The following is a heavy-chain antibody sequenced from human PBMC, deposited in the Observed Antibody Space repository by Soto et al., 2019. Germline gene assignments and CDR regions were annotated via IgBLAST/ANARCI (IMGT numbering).Heavy chain of an antibody. CDR2: IWNDGTEK. CDR3: ARIGTWALNCDC. Sequence: QVQLVESGGGVVQPGRSLRLSCAASGFTFSNYHIHWVRQTPGKGLEWVAVIWNDGTEKYYADSVKGRFTISRDNSDKILYLRMNTLRAADTAVYYRARIGTWALNCDCWGQGTLVTVSS. D-gene: IGHD7-27*01. V-gene: IGHV3-33*01. J-gene: IGHJ4*02. CDR1: GFTFSNYH.